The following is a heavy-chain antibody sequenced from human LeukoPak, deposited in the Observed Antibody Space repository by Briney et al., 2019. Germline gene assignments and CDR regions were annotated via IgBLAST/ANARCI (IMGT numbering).Heavy chain of an antibody. CDR1: GFTFSSYS. Sequence: GGSLRLSCAASGFTFSSYSMNWVRQAPGKGLEWVSYISSSSSTIYYADSVKGRFTISRDNAKNSLYMHMNSLRAEDTAVYYCAREGYYYDSSGYYSWISYWGQGTLVTVSS. CDR2: ISSSSSTI. CDR3: AREGYYYDSSGYYSWISY. J-gene: IGHJ4*02. V-gene: IGHV3-48*04. D-gene: IGHD3-22*01.